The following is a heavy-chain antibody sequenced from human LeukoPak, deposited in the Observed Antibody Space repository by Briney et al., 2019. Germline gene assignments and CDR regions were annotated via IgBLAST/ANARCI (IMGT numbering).Heavy chain of an antibody. CDR2: IYYSGST. V-gene: IGHV4-59*01. CDR1: GGSISSYY. CDR3: ASTYGSSGLGYFDL. Sequence: SETLSLTCTVSGGSISSYYWSWIRQPPGKGLEWIGYIYYSGSTNYSPSLKSRLTISVDTSKNQFSLKLSSVTAADTAVYYCASTYGSSGLGYFDLWGRRTLVTVSS. J-gene: IGHJ2*01. D-gene: IGHD6-25*01.